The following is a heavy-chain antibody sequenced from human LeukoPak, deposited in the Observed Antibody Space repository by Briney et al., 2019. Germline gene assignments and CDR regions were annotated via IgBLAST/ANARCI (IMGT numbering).Heavy chain of an antibody. D-gene: IGHD3-22*01. CDR2: ISRSSSTI. CDR3: AREYYYDSSGYVDAFDI. V-gene: IGHV3-48*01. CDR1: GFTFSSYS. J-gene: IGHJ3*02. Sequence: GGSLRLSCAASGFTFSSYSMNWVRQAPGKWLEWVSYISRSSSTIYYADSVKGRFTISRDNAKNSLYLQMNSLRAEDTAVYYCAREYYYDSSGYVDAFDIWGQGTMVTVSS.